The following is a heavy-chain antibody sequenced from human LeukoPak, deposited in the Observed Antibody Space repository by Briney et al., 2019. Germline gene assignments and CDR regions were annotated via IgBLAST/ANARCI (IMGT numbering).Heavy chain of an antibody. D-gene: IGHD6-13*01. CDR2: IYYSGST. J-gene: IGHJ4*02. CDR1: GGSINSYY. Sequence: NASETLSLTCTVSGGSINSYYWSWIRQPPGKGLEWIGYIYYSGSTNYNPSLKSRVTISVDTSKNQFSLRLSSVTAADTAVYYCARVTGYMTEDYFDYWGQGTLVSVSS. CDR3: ARVTGYMTEDYFDY. V-gene: IGHV4-59*01.